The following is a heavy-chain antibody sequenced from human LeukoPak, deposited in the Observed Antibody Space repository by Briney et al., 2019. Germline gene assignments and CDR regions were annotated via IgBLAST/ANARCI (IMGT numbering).Heavy chain of an antibody. D-gene: IGHD5-18*01. CDR3: ARTDGYSYGYLDY. Sequence: EASVTVSCTASGGTFSIYAISWVRQAPGQGLEWMGGIIPIFGTANYAQKFQGRVTITADESTSTAYMELSSLRSEDTAVYYCARTDGYSYGYLDYWGQGTLVTVSS. V-gene: IGHV1-69*13. J-gene: IGHJ4*02. CDR1: GGTFSIYA. CDR2: IIPIFGTA.